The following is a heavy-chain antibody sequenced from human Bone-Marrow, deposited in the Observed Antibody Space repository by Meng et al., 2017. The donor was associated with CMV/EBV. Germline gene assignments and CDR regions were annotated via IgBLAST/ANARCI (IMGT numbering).Heavy chain of an antibody. CDR3: ARVDNYDDSGYQYYWFDP. D-gene: IGHD3-22*01. CDR1: GGTLSTYA. J-gene: IGHJ5*02. Sequence: SVKVSCKASGGTLSTYAISWVRQAPGQGLEWMGGIIPIFGTTNYAQKFQHRVTLTTDVSTNTAYMEVHNLRSEDTAVYFCARVDNYDDSGYQYYWFDPWGQGTQVTVSS. CDR2: IIPIFGTT. V-gene: IGHV1-69*05.